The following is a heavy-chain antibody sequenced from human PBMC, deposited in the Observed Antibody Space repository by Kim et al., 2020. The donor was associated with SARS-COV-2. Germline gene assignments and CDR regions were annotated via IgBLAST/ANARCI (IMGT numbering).Heavy chain of an antibody. V-gene: IGHV3-23*01. CDR1: GFTFSSYG. CDR3: AKGAGAYLDY. Sequence: GGSLRLSCAASGFTFSSYGMTWVRQAPGKGLDWVSTIGPSGSDTYYADSVKGRFTISRDNSKNTLYLQVNSLRAEDTAVYYCAKGAGAYLDYWGQETLVSVSS. J-gene: IGHJ4*02. CDR2: IGPSGSDT. D-gene: IGHD6-19*01.